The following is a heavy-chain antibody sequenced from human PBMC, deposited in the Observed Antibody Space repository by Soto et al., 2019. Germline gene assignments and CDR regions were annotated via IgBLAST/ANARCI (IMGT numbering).Heavy chain of an antibody. CDR2: ISGSGGST. V-gene: IGHV3-23*01. CDR1: GFTFSSYA. J-gene: IGHJ4*02. Sequence: GGSLRLSCAASGFTFSSYAMSWVRQAPGKGLEWVSAISGSGGSTYYADSVKGRFTISRDNSKNTLYLQMNSLRAEDTAVYYCAQNTSFFYDSSGYAGYLHYWCQRSRATV. D-gene: IGHD3-22*01. CDR3: AQNTSFFYDSSGYAGYLHY.